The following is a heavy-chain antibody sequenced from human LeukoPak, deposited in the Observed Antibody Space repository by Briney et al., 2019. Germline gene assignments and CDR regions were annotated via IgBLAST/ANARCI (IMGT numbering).Heavy chain of an antibody. CDR2: IYYSGST. V-gene: IGHV4-61*05. CDR1: GGSTSSNSYY. Sequence: PSETLSLTCTVSGGSTSSNSYYWGWIRQPPGKGLEWIGYIYYSGSTKYNPSLKSRVTISVDTSKNQFSLKLRSVTAADTAVYYCARGARAGYNLEPFDYWGQGTLVTVSS. J-gene: IGHJ4*02. D-gene: IGHD5-24*01. CDR3: ARGARAGYNLEPFDY.